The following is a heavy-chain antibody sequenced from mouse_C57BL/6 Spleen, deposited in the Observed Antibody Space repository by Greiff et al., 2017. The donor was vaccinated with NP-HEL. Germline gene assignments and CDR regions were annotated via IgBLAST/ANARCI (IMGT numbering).Heavy chain of an antibody. CDR2: INPNNGGT. CDR1: GYTFTDYY. V-gene: IGHV1-26*01. Sequence: VQLQQSGPELVKPGASVKISCKASGYTFTDYYMNWVKQSHGKSLEWIGDINPNNGGTSYNQKFKGKATLTVDESSSTAYMELRSLTSEDSAVYYCARYDYDAFDYWGQGTTLTVSS. CDR3: ARYDYDAFDY. D-gene: IGHD2-4*01. J-gene: IGHJ2*01.